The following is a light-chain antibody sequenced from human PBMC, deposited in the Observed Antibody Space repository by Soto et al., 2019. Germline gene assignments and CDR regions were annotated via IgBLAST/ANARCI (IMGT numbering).Light chain of an antibody. CDR2: GAS. CDR1: QSVSSSY. CDR3: QQYGSSLFP. Sequence: EIVLTQSPGTLSLSPGERATLSCRASQSVSSSYLAWYQQKPGQAPRLLIYGASSRATGIPDRFSGSGSVTDFTLTISRLEPEDFAVYYCQQYGSSLFPFGPGTKVDIK. J-gene: IGKJ3*01. V-gene: IGKV3-20*01.